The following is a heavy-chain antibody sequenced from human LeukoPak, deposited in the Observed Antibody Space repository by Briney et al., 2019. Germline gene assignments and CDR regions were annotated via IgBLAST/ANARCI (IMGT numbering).Heavy chain of an antibody. CDR3: ARGSSGWSFDF. V-gene: IGHV1-18*01. D-gene: IGHD6-19*01. J-gene: IGHJ4*02. CDR1: GYTFTSYG. Sequence: ASLKVSCKASGYTFTSYGICWVRQAPGQGLEWMGWIGVYNGKTNYAQNLQGRVTMTADTSTSTAYMELRSLRSDDTAVYYCARGSSGWSFDFWGQGTLVTVSS. CDR2: IGVYNGKT.